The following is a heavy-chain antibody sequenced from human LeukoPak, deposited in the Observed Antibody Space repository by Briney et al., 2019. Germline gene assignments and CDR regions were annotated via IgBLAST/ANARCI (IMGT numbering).Heavy chain of an antibody. CDR2: INPSGGST. V-gene: IGHV1-46*01. CDR3: AREIVVVPAAIFSRPAFDP. D-gene: IGHD2-2*01. J-gene: IGHJ5*02. CDR1: GYTFTSYY. Sequence: ASVKVSCKASGYTFTSYYMHWVRQAPGQGLEWMGIINPSGGSTSYAQKFQGRVTMTRDMSTSTVYMEPSSLRSEDTAVYYCAREIVVVPAAIFSRPAFDPWGQGTLVTVSS.